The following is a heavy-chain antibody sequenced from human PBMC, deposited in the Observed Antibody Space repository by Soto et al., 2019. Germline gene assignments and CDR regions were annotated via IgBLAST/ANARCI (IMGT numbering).Heavy chain of an antibody. CDR2: ISYNGIGK. D-gene: IGHD2-21*01. J-gene: IGHJ6*02. V-gene: IGHV3-30*18. Sequence: QLQLVESGGGVVQPGRSLRLSCAASGITFSTYDMHWVRQAPGKGMEWVAVISYNGIGKLYADSVKGRFSISRDNSKNTVDLQMNSLRAEDTAMYYCAKHQGDGYHKYGMDVWGQGTTVTVSS. CDR3: AKHQGDGYHKYGMDV. CDR1: GITFSTYD.